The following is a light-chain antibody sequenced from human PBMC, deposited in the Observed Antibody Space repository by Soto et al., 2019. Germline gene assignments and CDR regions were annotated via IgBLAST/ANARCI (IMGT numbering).Light chain of an antibody. CDR1: SSDVGGHNY. J-gene: IGLJ3*02. CDR2: EVN. Sequence: QSVLTQPASVSGSPGQSITISCTGTSSDVGGHNYVSWFQQHPGKAPKLLIYEVNNRPSGVSNRFSGSKSGNTASLTISGLRAEDEADYYCSSDTSSSTWVFGGGTKLT. CDR3: SSDTSSSTWV. V-gene: IGLV2-14*01.